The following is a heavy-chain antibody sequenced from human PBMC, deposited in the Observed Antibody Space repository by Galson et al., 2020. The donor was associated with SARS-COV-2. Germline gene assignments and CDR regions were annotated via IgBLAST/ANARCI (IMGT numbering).Heavy chain of an antibody. Sequence: GGSLRLSCAASGFSFSGYAMHWVRQAPGKGLEWVAVISYDGSNKYYADSVQGRFTISRDNSKNTLYLQMDSLRAGDTAIYYCAKDETFGKYYDYFQHWGQGTLVTVSA. CDR3: AKDETFGKYYDYFQH. V-gene: IGHV3-30*18. CDR1: GFSFSGYA. CDR2: ISYDGSNK. D-gene: IGHD3-16*01. J-gene: IGHJ1*01.